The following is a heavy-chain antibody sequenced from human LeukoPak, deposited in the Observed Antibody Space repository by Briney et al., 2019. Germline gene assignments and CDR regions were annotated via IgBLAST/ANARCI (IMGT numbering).Heavy chain of an antibody. CDR2: ISYDGSNK. V-gene: IGHV3-30*04. D-gene: IGHD3-22*01. CDR1: AFSFSNYA. CDR3: ARDLSDYYDSSGSEEAY. J-gene: IGHJ4*02. Sequence: PGRSLRLSCAASAFSFSNYAMHWVRQAPGKGLEWVAVISYDGSNKYYADSVKGRFTISRDNSKNTLYLQMNSLRAEDTAVYYCARDLSDYYDSSGSEEAYWGQGTLVTVSS.